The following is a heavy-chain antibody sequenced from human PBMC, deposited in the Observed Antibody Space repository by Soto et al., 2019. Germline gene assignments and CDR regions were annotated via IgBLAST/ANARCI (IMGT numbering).Heavy chain of an antibody. CDR3: ARRGGCSGGTCSAIFDY. D-gene: IGHD2-15*01. CDR2: IYYSGST. V-gene: IGHV4-39*01. Sequence: QLQLQESGPGLVKPSETLSLTCTVSGGSISRSSYYWGWIRPPPGKGLEWIGPIYYSGSTNYNPSLKSRVIISVDTSKNQFSLKLSSVTTADTAVYYCARRGGCSGGTCSAIFDYWGQGTLVIVSS. J-gene: IGHJ4*02. CDR1: GGSISRSSYY.